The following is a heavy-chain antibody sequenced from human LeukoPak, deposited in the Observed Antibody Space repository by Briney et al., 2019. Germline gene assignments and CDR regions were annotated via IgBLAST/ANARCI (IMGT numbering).Heavy chain of an antibody. CDR1: GFTFDDYA. V-gene: IGHV3-9*01. Sequence: GGSLRLSCAASGFTFDDYAMHWVRQAPGKGLEWVSGISWNSGSIGYADSVKGRFTISRDNAKNSLYLQMNSLRAEDTAVYYCARVAYGSGSHYMDVWGKGTTVTISS. D-gene: IGHD3-10*01. CDR2: ISWNSGSI. J-gene: IGHJ6*03. CDR3: ARVAYGSGSHYMDV.